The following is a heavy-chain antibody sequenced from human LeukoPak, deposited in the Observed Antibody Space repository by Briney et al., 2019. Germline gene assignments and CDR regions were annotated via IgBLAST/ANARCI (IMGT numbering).Heavy chain of an antibody. J-gene: IGHJ4*02. CDR3: AKWGQNYYDSSGYSAGDDY. CDR1: GFTFSSYG. Sequence: PGGSLRLSCAASGFTFSSYGMHWVRQAPGKGLEWVAVISYDGSNKYYADSVKGRFTISRDNSKNTLYLQMNSLRAEDTAVYYCAKWGQNYYDSSGYSAGDDYWGQGTLVTVSS. CDR2: ISYDGSNK. V-gene: IGHV3-30*18. D-gene: IGHD3-22*01.